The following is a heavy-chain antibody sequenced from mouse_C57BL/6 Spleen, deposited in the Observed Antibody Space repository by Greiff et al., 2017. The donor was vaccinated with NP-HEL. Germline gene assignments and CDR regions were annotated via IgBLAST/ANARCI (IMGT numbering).Heavy chain of an antibody. CDR2: FYPGSGSI. J-gene: IGHJ4*01. CDR3: ARHEGKGYAMDY. CDR1: GYTFTEYT. V-gene: IGHV1-62-2*01. Sequence: VKLMESGAELVKPGASVKLSCKASGYTFTEYTIHWVKQRSGQGLGWIGWFYPGSGSIKDNEKFKDKATLTADKSSSTVYMELSRLTSEDSAVYFCARHEGKGYAMDYWGQGTSVTVSS.